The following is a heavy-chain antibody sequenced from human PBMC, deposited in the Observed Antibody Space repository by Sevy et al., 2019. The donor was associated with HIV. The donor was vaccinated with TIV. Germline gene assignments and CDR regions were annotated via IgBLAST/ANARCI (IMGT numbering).Heavy chain of an antibody. D-gene: IGHD6-13*01. CDR2: ISYDGSNK. J-gene: IGHJ1*01. CDR1: GFTFSSYA. Sequence: GGSLRLSCAASGFTFSSYAMHWVRQAPGKGLEWVAVISYDGSNKNYADSVKGRFTISRDNSKNTLYLQMNSLRAEDTAVYYCAREGSIAAAGNAEYFQHWGQGTLVTVSS. V-gene: IGHV3-30-3*01. CDR3: AREGSIAAAGNAEYFQH.